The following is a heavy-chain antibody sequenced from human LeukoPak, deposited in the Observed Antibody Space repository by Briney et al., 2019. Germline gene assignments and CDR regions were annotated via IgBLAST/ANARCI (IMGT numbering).Heavy chain of an antibody. D-gene: IGHD4-23*01. J-gene: IGHJ4*02. CDR2: ISGSGSVT. Sequence: GGSLRLSCAASGFTFNTYGMSWVRQSPGKGLEWVSAISGSGSVTHYADSVKGRFTISRDNSKNTLYLQMNSLRAEDTAVYYCAKDRTTVVTPFDSWGQGTLVTVSS. V-gene: IGHV3-23*01. CDR1: GFTFNTYG. CDR3: AKDRTTVVTPFDS.